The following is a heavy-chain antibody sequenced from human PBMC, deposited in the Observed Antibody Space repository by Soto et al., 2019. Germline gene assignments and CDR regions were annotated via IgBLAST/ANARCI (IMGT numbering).Heavy chain of an antibody. CDR1: GFTFGDYA. CDR3: AKDRSSGSPYYGMDF. V-gene: IGHV3-9*01. Sequence: GGSLRLSCAASGFTFGDYAMHWVRQVPGKGLEWVSGFKWNSGDVGYADSVKGRFTISRDNAKNSLYLQMNSLRPEDTAVYYCAKDRSSGSPYYGMDFWGQGTMVTVSS. CDR2: FKWNSGDV. J-gene: IGHJ6*02. D-gene: IGHD3-10*01.